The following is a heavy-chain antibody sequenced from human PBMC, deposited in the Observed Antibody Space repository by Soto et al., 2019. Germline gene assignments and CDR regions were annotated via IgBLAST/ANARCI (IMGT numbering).Heavy chain of an antibody. V-gene: IGHV3-23*04. Sequence: EVQLVESGGGLVQPGGSLRPSCAASGFTFSSYAMSWVRQAPGKGLEWVSAISGSGGSTYYADSVKGRFTISRDNSKNTLDLQLNSLRAEATAVYYCAKDREYGDFFDSWGQGTLVTVSS. J-gene: IGHJ4*02. D-gene: IGHD4-17*01. CDR2: ISGSGGST. CDR1: GFTFSSYA. CDR3: AKDREYGDFFDS.